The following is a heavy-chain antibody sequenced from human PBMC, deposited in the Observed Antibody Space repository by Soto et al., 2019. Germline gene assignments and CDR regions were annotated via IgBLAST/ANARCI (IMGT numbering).Heavy chain of an antibody. V-gene: IGHV3-48*03. CDR2: ISSSGSTI. J-gene: IGHJ3*02. Sequence: LRLSCAASGFTFSSYEMNWVRQAPGKGLEWVSYISSSGSTIYYADSVKGRFTISRDNAKNSLYLQMNSLRAEDTAVYYCAREIMEYCGGDCYENDAFDIWGQGTMVTVSS. CDR1: GFTFSSYE. CDR3: AREIMEYCGGDCYENDAFDI. D-gene: IGHD2-21*02.